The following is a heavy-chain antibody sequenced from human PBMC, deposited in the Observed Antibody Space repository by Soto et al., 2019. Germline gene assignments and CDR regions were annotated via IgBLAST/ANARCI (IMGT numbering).Heavy chain of an antibody. D-gene: IGHD2-2*01. J-gene: IGHJ6*02. CDR1: GGSISSGDYY. V-gene: IGHV4-30-4*01. CDR3: ARGEDCSSTSCRYYYYYGMDV. CDR2: IYYSGST. Sequence: SETLSLTCTVSGGSISSGDYYWSWIRQPPGKGLEWIGYIYYSGSTYYNPSLKSRVTISVDTSKNQFSLKLSSVTAADTAVYYCARGEDCSSTSCRYYYYYGMDVWGPGTTVTVSS.